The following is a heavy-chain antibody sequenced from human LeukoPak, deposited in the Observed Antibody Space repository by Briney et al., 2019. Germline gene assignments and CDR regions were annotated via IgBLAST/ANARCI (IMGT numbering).Heavy chain of an antibody. Sequence: SVKVSCKPSGGTLSSYAISRVRQAPGQGLEWMGGIIPIFGTANYAQKFQGRVTITTDESTSTAYMELSSLRSEDTAVYYCARVGEVSSYYFDYWGQGTLVTVSS. V-gene: IGHV1-69*05. CDR3: ARVGEVSSYYFDY. CDR1: GGTLSSYA. J-gene: IGHJ4*02. D-gene: IGHD3-22*01. CDR2: IIPIFGTA.